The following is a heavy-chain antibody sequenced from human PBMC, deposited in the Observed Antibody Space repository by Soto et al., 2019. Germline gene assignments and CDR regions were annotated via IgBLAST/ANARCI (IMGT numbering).Heavy chain of an antibody. CDR1: GFTFNKYA. D-gene: IGHD6-13*01. CDR2: ISDTGGST. CDR3: ARDSAARRNYYYGMDV. V-gene: IGHV3-64*04. Sequence: PGGSLRLSCSVSGFTFNKYAMHWVRQAPGTGLEYVSAISDTGGSTFHADSVKGRFTISRDNSKGTLYLQMNSLRAEDTAVYYCARDSAARRNYYYGMDVWGQGTTVTVSS. J-gene: IGHJ6*02.